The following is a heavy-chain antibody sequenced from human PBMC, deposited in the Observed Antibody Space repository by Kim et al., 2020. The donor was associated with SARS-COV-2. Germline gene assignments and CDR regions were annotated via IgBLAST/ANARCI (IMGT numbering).Heavy chain of an antibody. CDR2: IYYSGST. CDR3: ARGEGVTPILG. D-gene: IGHD1-26*01. J-gene: IGHJ4*02. CDR1: GGSISSYY. V-gene: IGHV4-59*12. Sequence: SETLSLTCIVSGGSISSYYWSWIRQPPGKGLEWIGYIYYSGSTNYNPSLKSRVTISVDTSKNQFSLKLSSVTAADTAVYYCARGEGVTPILGWGQGTLVTVSS.